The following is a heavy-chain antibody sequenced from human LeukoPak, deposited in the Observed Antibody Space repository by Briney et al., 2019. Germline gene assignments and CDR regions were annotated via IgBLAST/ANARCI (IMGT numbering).Heavy chain of an antibody. V-gene: IGHV3-21*05. CDR2: ISGSGSDT. CDR3: ARVGSIAAAGTPDY. CDR1: GFSFRSYG. Sequence: PGGSLRLSRGASGFSFRSYGFHWVRQAPGKGLEWLSYISGSGSDTNYADSVKGRFTTSRDNAKNSLYLQMNSLRAEDTAVYYCARVGSIAAAGTPDYWGQGTLVTVSS. J-gene: IGHJ4*02. D-gene: IGHD6-13*01.